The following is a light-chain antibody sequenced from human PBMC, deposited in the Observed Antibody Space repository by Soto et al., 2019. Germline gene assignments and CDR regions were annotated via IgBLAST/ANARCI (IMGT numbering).Light chain of an antibody. Sequence: DIQMTQSPSSLSASVGDRVTITCQASQDISNYLNWYQQKPGKAPKLLIYDASFLEIGVPSRFSGSGSGTDFTFTISSLQPEDIATSFCHQYDNLPLTFGGGTKVEIK. CDR1: QDISNY. V-gene: IGKV1-33*01. CDR3: HQYDNLPLT. J-gene: IGKJ4*01. CDR2: DAS.